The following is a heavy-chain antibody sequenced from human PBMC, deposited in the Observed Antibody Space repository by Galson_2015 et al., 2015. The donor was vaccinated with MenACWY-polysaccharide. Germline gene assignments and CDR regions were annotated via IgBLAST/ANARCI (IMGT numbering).Heavy chain of an antibody. V-gene: IGHV3-7*01. CDR1: GFTFGDYA. CDR3: ARVRLRDVGRYFDC. J-gene: IGHJ4*02. D-gene: IGHD1-26*01. Sequence: SLRLSCAATGFTFGDYAVHWVRQAPGKGLEWVAYIEQDGSERYYVDSVQGRFTISRDNAENSLFLQMNSLRAEDTAVYYCARVRLRDVGRYFDCWGQGTLVTVSS. CDR2: IEQDGSER.